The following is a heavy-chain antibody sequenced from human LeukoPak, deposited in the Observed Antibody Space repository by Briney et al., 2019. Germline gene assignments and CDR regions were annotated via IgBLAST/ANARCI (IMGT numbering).Heavy chain of an antibody. CDR2: IYYSGST. D-gene: IGHD6-13*01. CDR3: ARERTAAGTDAFDI. Sequence: PQTLCLTCTVSGGSISSGGYYWSWIRQHPGKGLGWIGYIYYSGSTYYNPSLKSRVTISVDTSKNQFSLKLSSVTAADTAVYYCARERTAAGTDAFDIWGQGTMVTVSS. CDR1: GGSISSGGYY. J-gene: IGHJ3*02. V-gene: IGHV4-31*03.